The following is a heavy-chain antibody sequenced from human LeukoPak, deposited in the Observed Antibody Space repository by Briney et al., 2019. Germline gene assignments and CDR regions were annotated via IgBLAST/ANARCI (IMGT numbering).Heavy chain of an antibody. Sequence: PSETLSLTCAVYGGSFSGYYWSWIRQPPGKGLEWIGEINHSGSTNYNPSLKSRVTISVDTSKNQFSLKLSSVTAADTAVYYCARGQYYDILTGYDNKTYYYYGMDVWGQGTTVTVSS. CDR1: GGSFSGYY. V-gene: IGHV4-34*01. CDR2: INHSGST. J-gene: IGHJ6*02. D-gene: IGHD3-9*01. CDR3: ARGQYYDILTGYDNKTYYYYGMDV.